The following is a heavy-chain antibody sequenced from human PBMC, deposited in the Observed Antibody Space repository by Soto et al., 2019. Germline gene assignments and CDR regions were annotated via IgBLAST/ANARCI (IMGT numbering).Heavy chain of an antibody. D-gene: IGHD2-2*01. V-gene: IGHV4-30-4*01. CDR2: IYYSGST. CDR3: ARAPLKYCSSTSCYGGYYYYGMDV. CDR1: GGSISSGDYY. Sequence: SETLSLTCTVSGGSISSGDYYWSWIRQPPGKGLEWIGYIYYSGSTYYNPSLKSRVTISVDTSKNQFSLKLSSVTAADTAVYYCARAPLKYCSSTSCYGGYYYYGMDVWGQGTTVTGSS. J-gene: IGHJ6*02.